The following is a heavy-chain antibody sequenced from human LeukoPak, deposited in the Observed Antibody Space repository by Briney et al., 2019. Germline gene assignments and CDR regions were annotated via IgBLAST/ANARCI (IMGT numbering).Heavy chain of an antibody. CDR3: ATPRRLEMATYPNWYFAL. CDR2: IIPIFGTA. D-gene: IGHD5-24*01. CDR1: GGTFSSCA. J-gene: IGHJ2*01. Sequence: SVKVSCKASGGTFSSCAISWVRQAPGQGLEWMGGIIPIFGTANYAQKFQGRVTITTDESTSTAYMELSSLRSEDTAVYYCATPRRLEMATYPNWYFALWGRGTLVTVST. V-gene: IGHV1-69*05.